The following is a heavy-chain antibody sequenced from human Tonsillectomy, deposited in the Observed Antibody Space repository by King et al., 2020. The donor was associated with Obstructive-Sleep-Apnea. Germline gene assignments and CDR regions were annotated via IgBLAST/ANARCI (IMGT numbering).Heavy chain of an antibody. Sequence: VQLVESGGGLVQPGGSLRISCSASGFTFSSYAMSWVRQAPGKGLGWVSGIRWSGGSSYYADSVKGRFPISRDNSKHTLYLQMNSLRAEDTAVYYCAKDGPPPRALDIWGQGTMVTVSS. J-gene: IGHJ3*02. CDR3: AKDGPPPRALDI. CDR1: GFTFSSYA. V-gene: IGHV3-23*04. CDR2: IRWSGGSS.